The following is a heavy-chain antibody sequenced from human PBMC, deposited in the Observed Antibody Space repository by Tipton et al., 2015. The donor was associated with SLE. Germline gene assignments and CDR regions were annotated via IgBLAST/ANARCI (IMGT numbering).Heavy chain of an antibody. V-gene: IGHV3-23*01. J-gene: IGHJ3*02. D-gene: IGHD3-3*01. CDR2: IRNGGGKSDGKT. CDR3: TKGKRTIYDHDAFDI. Sequence: GSLRLSCAPSGFTLSNYGVAWVRQPPGKGLEWVSTIRNGGGKSDGKTYYAESVRGRFTISRDTSKNTIYLQMDGLRAEDTALYYCTKGKRTIYDHDAFDIWGQGTVVTVSS. CDR1: GFTLSNYG.